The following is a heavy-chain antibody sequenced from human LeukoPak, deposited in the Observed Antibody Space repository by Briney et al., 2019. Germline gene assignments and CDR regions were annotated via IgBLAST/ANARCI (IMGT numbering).Heavy chain of an antibody. CDR1: GYTISSGYK. Sequence: SETLKLTCSVSGYTISSGYKWGWRRQPPGKGEERRGINYKSGKTYCNQTLESRVTITIDTSKKKFYMEMNTVTAEDTALYYCARGFPGGQLFIYYYWGQGTLVTVSS. CDR3: ARGFPGGQLFIYYY. D-gene: IGHD6-13*01. J-gene: IGHJ4*02. CDR2: NYKSGKT. V-gene: IGHV4-38-2*02.